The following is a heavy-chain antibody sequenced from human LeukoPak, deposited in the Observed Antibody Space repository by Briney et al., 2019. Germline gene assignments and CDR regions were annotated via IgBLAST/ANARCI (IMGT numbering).Heavy chain of an antibody. CDR1: GFTFSSYA. V-gene: IGHV3-48*01. D-gene: IGHD2-21*01. CDR2: ISSSSGTI. Sequence: GGSLRLSCAASGFTFSSYAMSWVRQTPGKGLEWLSYISSSSGTIYYADSVKGRFTISGDNAKNSLYLQMNSLRAEDTAVYYCAKETTMAYYDVFDVWGRGTMVTVSS. CDR3: AKETTMAYYDVFDV. J-gene: IGHJ3*01.